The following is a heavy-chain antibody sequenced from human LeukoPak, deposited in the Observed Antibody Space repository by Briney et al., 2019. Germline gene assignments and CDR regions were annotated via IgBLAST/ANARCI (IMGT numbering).Heavy chain of an antibody. V-gene: IGHV4-39*07. D-gene: IGHD1-26*01. CDR3: ARILMVGAFVDY. CDR2: IYYSGST. J-gene: IGHJ4*02. CDR1: GGSISSSSYY. Sequence: SETLSLTCTVSGGSISSSSYYWGWIRQPPGKGLEWIGSIYYSGSTYYNPSLKSRVTISVDTSKNQFSLKLSSVTAADTAVYYCARILMVGAFVDYWGQGTLVTVSS.